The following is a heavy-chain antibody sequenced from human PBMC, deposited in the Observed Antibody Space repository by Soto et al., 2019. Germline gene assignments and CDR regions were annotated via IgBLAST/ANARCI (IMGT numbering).Heavy chain of an antibody. CDR1: GYTFTNYA. D-gene: IGHD3-9*01. CDR3: ARIRDLRFFDWLYFDY. V-gene: IGHV1-18*01. J-gene: IGHJ4*02. Sequence: ASVKVPCTASGYTFTNYAIIWVRQAPGQGLEWMGWISAYNGNTNYAQKFQGRVTMTTDTSTTTAYMELRSLRSDDTAVFYCARIRDLRFFDWLYFDYWGQGTLVTVSS. CDR2: ISAYNGNT.